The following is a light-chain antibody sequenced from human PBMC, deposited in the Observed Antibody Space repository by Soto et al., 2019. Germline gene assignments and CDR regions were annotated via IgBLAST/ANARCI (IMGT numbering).Light chain of an antibody. Sequence: LTQPASVSGSPGQSITISCTGTSSDVGGYNYVSWYQQHPGKAPKLMIYEVNYRPSGVSNRFSGSKSGNTASLTISGLQAEDEADYYCSSYTSSSTGVFGTGTKV. V-gene: IGLV2-14*01. J-gene: IGLJ1*01. CDR2: EVN. CDR1: SSDVGGYNY. CDR3: SSYTSSSTGV.